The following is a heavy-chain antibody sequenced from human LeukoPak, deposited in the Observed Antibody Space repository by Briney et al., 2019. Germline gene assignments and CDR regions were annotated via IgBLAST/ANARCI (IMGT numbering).Heavy chain of an antibody. D-gene: IGHD3-3*01. V-gene: IGHV4-39*01. Sequence: SETLSLTCTVSGGSISSSSYYWGWIRQPPGKGREWIGSIYYSGSTYYNPSLKSRVTISVDTSKNQFSLKPSSVTAADTAVYYCARRAPYDFWSGYYDNWFDPWGQGTLVTVSS. CDR1: GGSISSSSYY. CDR2: IYYSGST. CDR3: ARRAPYDFWSGYYDNWFDP. J-gene: IGHJ5*02.